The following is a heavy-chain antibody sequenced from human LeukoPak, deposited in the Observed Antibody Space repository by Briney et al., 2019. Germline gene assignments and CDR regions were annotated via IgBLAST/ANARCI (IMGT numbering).Heavy chain of an antibody. CDR2: ISAYNGNT. CDR3: ARDGRWGSGSYYNVGSGSWFDP. CDR1: GYTFTSYG. Sequence: GASVKVSCKASGYTFTSYGISWVRQAPGQGLEWMGWISAYNGNTNYAQKLQGRVTMTTDTSTSTAYMELRSLRSDVTAVYYCARDGRWGSGSYYNVGSGSWFDPWGQGTLVTVSS. J-gene: IGHJ5*02. V-gene: IGHV1-18*01. D-gene: IGHD3-10*01.